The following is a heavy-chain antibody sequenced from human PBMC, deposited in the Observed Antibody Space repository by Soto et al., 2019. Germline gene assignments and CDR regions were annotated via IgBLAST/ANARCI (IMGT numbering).Heavy chain of an antibody. J-gene: IGHJ6*02. CDR1: GYTFTSYG. CDR2: ISGYNGNT. V-gene: IGHV1-18*04. D-gene: IGHD3-10*01. Sequence: QVQLVQSGAEVKKPGASVKVSCKASGYTFTSYGVSWVRQAPGQGLEWMGWISGYNGNTNYAQKLQGRVTMTTDTSTSTASTELRSLRSDDTAAYYCARAGKYYYGSGSPYYYGMDVWGQGITVTVSS. CDR3: ARAGKYYYGSGSPYYYGMDV.